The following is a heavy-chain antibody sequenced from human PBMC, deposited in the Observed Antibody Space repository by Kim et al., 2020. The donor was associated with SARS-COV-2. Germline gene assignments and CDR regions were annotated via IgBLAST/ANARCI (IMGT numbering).Heavy chain of an antibody. CDR2: ISSSSSYI. CDR3: ARDLADVYDSSGYYPNWFDP. CDR1: GFTFSSYS. V-gene: IGHV3-21*01. J-gene: IGHJ5*02. Sequence: GGSLRLSCAASGFTFSSYSMNWVRQAPGKGLEWVSSISSSSSYIYYADSVKGRFTISRDNAKNSLYLQMNSLRAEDTAVYYCARDLADVYDSSGYYPNWFDPWGQGTLVTVSS. D-gene: IGHD3-22*01.